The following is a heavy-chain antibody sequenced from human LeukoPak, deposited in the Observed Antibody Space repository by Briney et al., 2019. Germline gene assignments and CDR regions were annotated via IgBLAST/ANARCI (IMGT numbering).Heavy chain of an antibody. V-gene: IGHV4-38-2*02. CDR2: ISHSGSP. Sequence: SETLSLTCTVSGYSISSGYYWGWIRQPPGKGLEWIGSISHSGSPYYNPSLKSRVTISVHTSKNQFSLKLSSVTAADSAVHYCARGGYYGSGNDFRFDPWGQGTLVTVSS. CDR1: GYSISSGYY. D-gene: IGHD3-10*01. J-gene: IGHJ5*02. CDR3: ARGGYYGSGNDFRFDP.